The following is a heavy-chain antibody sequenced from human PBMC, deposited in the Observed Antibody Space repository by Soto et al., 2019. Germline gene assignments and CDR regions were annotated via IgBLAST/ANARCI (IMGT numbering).Heavy chain of an antibody. Sequence: GESLKISCAASGFTFSSYAMSWVRQAPGKGLEWVSAISGSGGSTYYADSVKGRFTISRDNSKNTLYLQMNSLRAEDTAVYYCAKEYSSSSTYFDYWGQGTLVTVSS. D-gene: IGHD6-6*01. V-gene: IGHV3-23*01. CDR1: GFTFSSYA. CDR2: ISGSGGST. CDR3: AKEYSSSSTYFDY. J-gene: IGHJ4*02.